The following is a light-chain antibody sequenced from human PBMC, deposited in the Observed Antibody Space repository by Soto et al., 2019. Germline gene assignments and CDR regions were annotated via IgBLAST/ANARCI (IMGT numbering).Light chain of an antibody. J-gene: IGLJ1*01. CDR3: SSYTTSGNYV. V-gene: IGLV2-14*01. Sequence: QSVLTQPASVSGSPGQSITISCTGTSSDVAAYNSVSWYQQYPGKAPKLMIYDVIYRPSGVSNRFSVSKSANTASLTISWLQAEDEADYYCSSYTTSGNYVFGTGTKVTVL. CDR2: DVI. CDR1: SSDVAAYNS.